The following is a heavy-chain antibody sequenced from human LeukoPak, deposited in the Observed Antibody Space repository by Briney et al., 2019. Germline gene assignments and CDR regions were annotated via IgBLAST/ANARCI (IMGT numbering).Heavy chain of an antibody. D-gene: IGHD6-19*01. J-gene: IGHJ4*02. CDR2: ISSSSSYI. CDR3: ARDESSGWSYYFDY. CDR1: GFTFSSYS. V-gene: IGHV3-21*01. Sequence: GGSLRLSCAASGFTFSSYSMNWVRQAPGKGLEWVSSISSSSSYIYYADSVKGRFTISRDNAKNSLYLQMNSPRAEDTAVYYCARDESSGWSYYFDYWGQGTLVTVSS.